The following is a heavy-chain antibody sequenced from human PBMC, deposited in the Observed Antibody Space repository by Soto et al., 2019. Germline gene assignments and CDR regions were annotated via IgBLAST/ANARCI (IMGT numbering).Heavy chain of an antibody. D-gene: IGHD3-16*02. V-gene: IGHV1-3*01. CDR3: ARVYYDYVWGSYRHLDY. CDR1: GYTFTSYA. CDR2: INAGNGNT. J-gene: IGHJ4*02. Sequence: VKVSCKASGYTFTSYAMHWVRQAPGQRLEWMGWINAGNGNTKYSQKFQGRVTITRDTSASTAYMELSSLRSEDTAVYYCARVYYDYVWGSYRHLDYWGQGTLVTVSS.